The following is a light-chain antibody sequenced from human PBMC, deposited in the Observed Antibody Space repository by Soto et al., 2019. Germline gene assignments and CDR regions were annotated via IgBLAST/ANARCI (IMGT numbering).Light chain of an antibody. J-gene: IGKJ1*01. CDR2: GAS. CDR1: QSVSSSY. V-gene: IGKV3-20*01. Sequence: EIVLTQSPGTLSLSPGERATLSCRASQSVSSSYFAWYQQKPGQAPRLLIYGASSRATGIPERFSGSKSGTDFTLNISRLEPEDFAVYYCQQYGSSPRTFGQGTKVEIK. CDR3: QQYGSSPRT.